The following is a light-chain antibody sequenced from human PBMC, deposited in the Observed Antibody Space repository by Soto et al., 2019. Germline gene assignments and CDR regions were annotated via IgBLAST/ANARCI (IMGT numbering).Light chain of an antibody. J-gene: IGKJ5*01. V-gene: IGKV3-20*01. CDR2: GAS. Sequence: IVLTHAPGCLSFSPGEIVALSGRAIQRVGSNYLAWFQQKPGQTPRLLISGASTRATGIPDRFSGSGSGTDFTLTINSLQPDDFATYYCQQYDTYWMFGQGTRLEIK. CDR1: QRVGSNY. CDR3: QQYDTYWM.